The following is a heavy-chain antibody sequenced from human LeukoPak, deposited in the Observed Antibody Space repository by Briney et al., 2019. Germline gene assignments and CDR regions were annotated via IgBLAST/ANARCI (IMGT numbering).Heavy chain of an antibody. CDR3: ARDNGGLDAFDI. V-gene: IGHV3-48*04. CDR2: ISSSSSTI. CDR1: GFSFRSYS. J-gene: IGHJ3*02. Sequence: PGGSLRLSCAASGFSFRSYSINWVRQAPGKGLEWISYISSSSSTIYYADSVKGRFTISRDNAKNSLYLQMNSLRAEDTAVYYCARDNGGLDAFDIWGQGTMVTVSS.